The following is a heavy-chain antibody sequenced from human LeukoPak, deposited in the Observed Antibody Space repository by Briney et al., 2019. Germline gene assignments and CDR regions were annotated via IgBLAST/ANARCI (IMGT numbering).Heavy chain of an antibody. CDR2: INWIGDTT. D-gene: IGHD1-1*01. CDR3: ATNPPGRTYLQD. V-gene: IGHV3-20*04. CDR1: GFTFDDYG. J-gene: IGHJ1*01. Sequence: GGSLRLSCAASGFTFDDYGMTWVRQVPGKGLEWIAEINWIGDTTRYGDSVKGRFTISRDNAMNSLDLQINSLRVEDTAFYYCATNPPGRTYLQDWGQGTLATVPS.